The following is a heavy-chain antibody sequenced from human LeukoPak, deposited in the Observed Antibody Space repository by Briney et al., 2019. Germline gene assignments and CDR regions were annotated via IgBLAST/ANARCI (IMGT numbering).Heavy chain of an antibody. CDR3: ARSRGYTDGQTIDY. D-gene: IGHD5-18*01. Sequence: PSETLSLTCTVSGGSISTSSYYWGWIRQPPGKGLEWIGNMYYSGRTYCNPSLKSRVTISLDTSKNQFSLKLSSVTAADTAVYYCARSRGYTDGQTIDYWGQGTLVTVSS. J-gene: IGHJ4*02. CDR2: MYYSGRT. V-gene: IGHV4-39*07. CDR1: GGSISTSSYY.